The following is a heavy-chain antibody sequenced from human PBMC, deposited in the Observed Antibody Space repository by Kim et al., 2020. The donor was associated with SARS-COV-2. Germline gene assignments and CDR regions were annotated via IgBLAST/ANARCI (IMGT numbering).Heavy chain of an antibody. V-gene: IGHV3-48*02. CDR2: ISSSSSTV. D-gene: IGHD3-10*01. J-gene: IGHJ4*01. Sequence: GGSLRLSCTVSGFNFNSYSMNWVRQAPGKGLEWVSYISSSSSTVYYAGSVRGRFTISRDNAKNSLFLQMNSLRDDDTAVYYCARCPLSMTMVRGVITTTLYEYEKIDDWGQGIEVNGSS. CDR1: GFNFNSYS. CDR3: ARCPLSMTMVRGVITTTLYEYEKIDD.